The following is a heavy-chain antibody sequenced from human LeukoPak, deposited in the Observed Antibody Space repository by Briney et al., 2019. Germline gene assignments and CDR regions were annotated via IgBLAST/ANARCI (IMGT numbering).Heavy chain of an antibody. V-gene: IGHV3-15*01. Sequence: KTGGSLRLSCAASGFTFSRAWMNWVRQAPGKGLEWVGRIKSKTDGGTTDYAAPVKGRFTISRDNAKNSLYLQMNSLRAEDTAVYYCARDPEDWSGCSFDYWGQGTLVTVSS. CDR1: GFTFSRAW. D-gene: IGHD3-3*01. CDR2: IKSKTDGGTT. CDR3: ARDPEDWSGCSFDY. J-gene: IGHJ4*02.